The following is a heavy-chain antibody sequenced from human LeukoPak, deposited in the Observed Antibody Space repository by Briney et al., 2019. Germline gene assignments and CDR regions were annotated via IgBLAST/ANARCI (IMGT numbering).Heavy chain of an antibody. D-gene: IGHD6-19*01. CDR2: IDPSDSYT. J-gene: IGHJ4*02. CDR3: ARGYSSDWYDDY. Sequence: GESPKISCKGSGYSFTSYWIIWVRQMPGKGLEWMGRIDPSDSYTNYSPSFQGRVTISTDKSISTAYLQWSSLKASDTAIYYCARGYSSDWYDDYWGQGTLVTVSS. V-gene: IGHV5-10-1*01. CDR1: GYSFTSYW.